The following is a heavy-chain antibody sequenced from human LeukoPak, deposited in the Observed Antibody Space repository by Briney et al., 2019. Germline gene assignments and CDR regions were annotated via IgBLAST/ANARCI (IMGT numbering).Heavy chain of an antibody. V-gene: IGHV3-7*03. Sequence: GGSLRLSCAASGFTFSSYWMSWVRQAPGKGLEWVANIKQDGSEKYYVDSVKGRFTISRDNAKNSLYLQMNSLRAEDTAVYYCARPRAQPRGTNWFDPWGQGTLVTVSS. CDR2: IKQDGSEK. CDR3: ARPRAQPRGTNWFDP. D-gene: IGHD6-13*01. J-gene: IGHJ5*02. CDR1: GFTFSSYW.